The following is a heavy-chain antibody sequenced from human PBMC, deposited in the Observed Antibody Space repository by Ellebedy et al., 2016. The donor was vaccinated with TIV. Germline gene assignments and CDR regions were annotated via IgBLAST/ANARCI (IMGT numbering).Heavy chain of an antibody. CDR2: IYSGGST. CDR3: ARGVTYGGNSH. V-gene: IGHV3-66*01. J-gene: IGHJ4*02. D-gene: IGHD4-23*01. CDR1: GFTVSSNY. Sequence: GESLKISCAASGFTVSSNYMSWVRQAPGKGLEWVSVIYSGGSTYYADSVKGRFTISRDNSKNTLYLQMNSLRAEDTAVYYCARGVTYGGNSHWGQGTLVTVSS.